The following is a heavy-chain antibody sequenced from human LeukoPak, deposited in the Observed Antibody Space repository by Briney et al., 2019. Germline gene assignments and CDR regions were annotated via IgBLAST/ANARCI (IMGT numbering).Heavy chain of an antibody. V-gene: IGHV3-74*01. Sequence: GGSLRLSCAASGFTFSTYWMHWVRHAPGKGLVWVSRINSDGGSTIYADSVKGRFTISRDNAKNTLYLQMNSLRAEDTAVYYCARDPSAAAGYFDNWGQGTLVTVSS. CDR2: INSDGGST. CDR1: GFTFSTYW. D-gene: IGHD6-13*01. CDR3: ARDPSAAAGYFDN. J-gene: IGHJ4*02.